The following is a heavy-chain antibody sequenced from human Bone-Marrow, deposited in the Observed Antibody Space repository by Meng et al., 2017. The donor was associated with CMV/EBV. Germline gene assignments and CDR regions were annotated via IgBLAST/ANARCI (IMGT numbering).Heavy chain of an antibody. V-gene: IGHV3-7*01. CDR3: ARLYSP. Sequence: GESLKISCAASGFTFSSYWVSWVRQAPGKGLEWVASINQDGSERYYVDSVKGRFTISRDNAKNSLFLQMNSLRAEDTAVYYCARLYSPWGQGTLVTVSS. J-gene: IGHJ5*02. CDR1: GFTFSSYW. CDR2: INQDGSER. D-gene: IGHD2-15*01.